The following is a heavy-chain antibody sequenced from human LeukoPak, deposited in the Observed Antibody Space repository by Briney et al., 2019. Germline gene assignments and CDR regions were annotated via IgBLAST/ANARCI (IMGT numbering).Heavy chain of an antibody. CDR1: GFTFSSYW. V-gene: IGHV3-74*01. CDR3: ATGRHDDAFDI. CDR2: INSDGSST. D-gene: IGHD1-14*01. Sequence: PGGSLRLSCAASGFTFSSYWMHWVRQAPGKGLVWVSRINSDGSSTSYADSVKGRFTISRDNAKNSLYLQMNSLRAEDTAVYYCATGRHDDAFDIWGQGTMVTVSS. J-gene: IGHJ3*02.